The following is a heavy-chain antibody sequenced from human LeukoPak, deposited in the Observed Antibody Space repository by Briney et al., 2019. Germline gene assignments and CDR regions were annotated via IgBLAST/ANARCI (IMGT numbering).Heavy chain of an antibody. J-gene: IGHJ5*02. CDR1: GYTFMSYD. V-gene: IGHV1-8*01. CDR3: ARGVVVAATKRKDWFDP. D-gene: IGHD2-15*01. CDR2: MNPNSGNT. Sequence: ASVKVSCKASGYTFMSYDINWVRQATGQGLEWMGWMNPNSGNTGYAQKFQGRVTMTRNTSISTAHMELSSLRSEDTAVYYCARGVVVAATKRKDWFDPWGQGTLVTVSS.